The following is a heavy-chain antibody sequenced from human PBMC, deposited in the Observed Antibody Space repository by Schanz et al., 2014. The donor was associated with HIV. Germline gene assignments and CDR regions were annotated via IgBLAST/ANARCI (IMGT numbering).Heavy chain of an antibody. CDR3: ARDFNIGDQYYFDH. CDR1: GYTFTPYY. Sequence: VQLVQSGAEVKRPGASVKVSCETSGYTFTPYYMHWVRQAPGQGLEWMGMINPSGAGTTYARKLQGRVTMTRDTSTSTVYMHLSSLRSDDTAVYFCARDFNIGDQYYFDHWGQGTLVTVSS. CDR2: INPSGAGT. D-gene: IGHD2-21*02. J-gene: IGHJ4*02. V-gene: IGHV1-46*04.